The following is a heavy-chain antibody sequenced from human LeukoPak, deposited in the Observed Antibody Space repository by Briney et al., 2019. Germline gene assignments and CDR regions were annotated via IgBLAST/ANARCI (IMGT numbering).Heavy chain of an antibody. CDR1: GGSISRYY. D-gene: IGHD3-22*01. CDR2: IYYSGSA. Sequence: SETLSLTCTVSGGSISRYYWSWIRQPPGKGLEWIGYIYYSGSANYNPSPKSRVTISVDTSKNQFSLKLSSVTAADTAVYYCARQYYYDSSGYFDYWGQGTLVTVSS. CDR3: ARQYYYDSSGYFDY. J-gene: IGHJ4*02. V-gene: IGHV4-59*08.